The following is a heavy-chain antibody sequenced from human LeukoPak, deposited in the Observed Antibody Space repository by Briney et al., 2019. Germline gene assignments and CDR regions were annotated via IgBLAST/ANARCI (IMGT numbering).Heavy chain of an antibody. D-gene: IGHD3-22*01. CDR1: GFTFSSYG. CDR3: ARVHDSSGYFDY. J-gene: IGHJ4*02. CDR2: IYSGGST. Sequence: GGSLRLSCAASGFTFSSYGMHWVRQAPGKGLEWVSVIYSGGSTYYADSVKGRFTISRDNSKNTLYLQMNSLRAEDTAVYYCARVHDSSGYFDYWGQGTLVTVSS. V-gene: IGHV3-NL1*01.